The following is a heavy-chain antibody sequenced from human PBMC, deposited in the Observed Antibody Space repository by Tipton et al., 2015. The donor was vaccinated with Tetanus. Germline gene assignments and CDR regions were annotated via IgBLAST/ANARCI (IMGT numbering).Heavy chain of an antibody. CDR2: IYYSGST. D-gene: IGHD3-16*01. J-gene: IGHJ6*02. Sequence: TLSLTCTVSGGSISRYYWSWIRQPPGKGLEWIGYIYYSGSTNYNPSLKSRVTISVDTSKNQFSLKLSSVTAADTAVYYCAREDPTYDYGMDVWGQGTTVTVSS. CDR1: GGSISRYY. V-gene: IGHV4-59*01. CDR3: AREDPTYDYGMDV.